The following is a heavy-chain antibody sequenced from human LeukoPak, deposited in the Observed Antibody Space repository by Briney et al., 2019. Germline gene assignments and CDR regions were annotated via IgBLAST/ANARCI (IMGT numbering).Heavy chain of an antibody. CDR3: ARVIYSSSWYPGNWFDP. D-gene: IGHD6-13*01. J-gene: IGHJ5*02. CDR2: IRRSGRTI. Sequence: GGSLTLSCAASGFTFSDYYTRWIRQAPGEGRVGVTYIRRSGRTIYYADYAQGRFTICRDNAKNSLYLQMNSLRAEDTAVYYCARVIYSSSWYPGNWFDPWGEGSLVTVSS. V-gene: IGHV3-11*01. CDR1: GFTFSDYY.